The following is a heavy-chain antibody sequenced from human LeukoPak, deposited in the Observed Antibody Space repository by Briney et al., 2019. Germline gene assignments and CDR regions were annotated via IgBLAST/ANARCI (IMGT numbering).Heavy chain of an antibody. CDR2: ISSSGSTI. CDR3: ARDGDTAMSFDY. V-gene: IGHV3-48*03. J-gene: IGHJ4*02. CDR1: GFTFSSYE. D-gene: IGHD5-18*01. Sequence: PGGSLRLSCGASGFTFSSYEMNWVRQAPGKGREWGSYISSSGSTINYADCVKGRFTISRENAKNSLYLQMHSLRAEDTAVYYCARDGDTAMSFDYWGQGTLVTVSS.